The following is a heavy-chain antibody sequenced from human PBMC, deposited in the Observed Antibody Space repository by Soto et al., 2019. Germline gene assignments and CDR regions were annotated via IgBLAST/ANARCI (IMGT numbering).Heavy chain of an antibody. D-gene: IGHD3-9*01. CDR3: ARDIGDIWTGYSDS. Sequence: GGPRTLYRPASGFTICSYSLNWVRQAPGKGLEWVSSISSSSSYIYYADSVKGRFTISRDNAKNSLYLQMNSLRAEDTAVYYYARDIGDIWTGYSDSWGQGNLVTVSS. V-gene: IGHV3-21*01. CDR1: GFTICSYS. CDR2: ISSSSSYI. J-gene: IGHJ4*02.